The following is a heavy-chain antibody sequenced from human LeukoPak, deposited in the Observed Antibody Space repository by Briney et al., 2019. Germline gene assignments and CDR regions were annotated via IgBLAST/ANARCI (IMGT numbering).Heavy chain of an antibody. CDR1: GFTFSSYG. D-gene: IGHD6-19*01. CDR3: AKADKWLVPAS. CDR2: IWYDGSNK. V-gene: IGHV3-33*06. Sequence: GGSLRLSCAVSGFTFSSYGMHWVRQAPGKGLEWVAVIWYDGSNKYYADSVKGRFTISRDNSKNTLYLQMNSLRAEDTAVYYCAKADKWLVPASWGQGTLVTVSS. J-gene: IGHJ5*02.